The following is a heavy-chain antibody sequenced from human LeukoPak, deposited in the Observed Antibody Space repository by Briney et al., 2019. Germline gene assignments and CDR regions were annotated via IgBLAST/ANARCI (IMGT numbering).Heavy chain of an antibody. CDR2: VSGSGDGT. CDR1: GFTFTSYA. Sequence: GGSLRLSCAASGFTFTSYAMGWVRQAPGKGLEWVSSVSGSGDGTYYADSVKGRFTISRDNSKKTLDLHLDSLRAEDTAVYYCAKERLGGNYGDYAVDYWGQGTMVTVSS. J-gene: IGHJ4*02. D-gene: IGHD4-17*01. CDR3: AKERLGGNYGDYAVDY. V-gene: IGHV3-23*01.